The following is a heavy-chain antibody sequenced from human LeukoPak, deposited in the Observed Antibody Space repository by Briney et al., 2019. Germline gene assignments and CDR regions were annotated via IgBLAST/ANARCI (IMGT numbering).Heavy chain of an antibody. CDR3: ASVRGSYSRPFDY. V-gene: IGHV3-30*03. Sequence: GGSLRLSCAASGFTFSSYGMHWVRQAPGKGLEWVAVISYDGSNKYYADSVKGRFTISRDNSKNTLYLQMNSLRAEDTAVYYCASVRGSYSRPFDYWGQGTLVTVSS. CDR2: ISYDGSNK. CDR1: GFTFSSYG. J-gene: IGHJ4*02. D-gene: IGHD1-26*01.